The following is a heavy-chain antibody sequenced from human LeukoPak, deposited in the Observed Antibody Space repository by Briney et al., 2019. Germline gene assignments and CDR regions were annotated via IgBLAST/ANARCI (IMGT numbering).Heavy chain of an antibody. D-gene: IGHD2-15*01. CDR1: GGSISSYY. V-gene: IGHV4-59*01. J-gene: IGHJ4*02. CDR2: IYYSGST. CDR3: ARVSSGVYFDY. Sequence: SETLSLTCTVSGGSISSYYWSWIRQPPGKGLELIGYIYYSGSTNYNPSLKSRVTISVDTSKNQFSLKLSSVTAADTAVYYCARVSSGVYFDYWGQGTLVTVSS.